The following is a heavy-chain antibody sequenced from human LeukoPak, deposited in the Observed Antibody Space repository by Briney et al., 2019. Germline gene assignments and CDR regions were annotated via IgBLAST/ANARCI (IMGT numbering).Heavy chain of an antibody. Sequence: GGSLRLSCAASGSTFDDYAMHWVRQAPGKGLEWVSGISWNSGSIGYADSVKGRFTISRDNAKNSLYLQMNSLRAEDTALYYCAKAHHIVATGPLEYWGQGTLVTVSS. D-gene: IGHD5-12*01. CDR3: AKAHHIVATGPLEY. CDR1: GSTFDDYA. V-gene: IGHV3-9*01. J-gene: IGHJ4*02. CDR2: ISWNSGSI.